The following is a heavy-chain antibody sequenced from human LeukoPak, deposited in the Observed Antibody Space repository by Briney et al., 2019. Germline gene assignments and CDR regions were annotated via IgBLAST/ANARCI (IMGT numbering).Heavy chain of an antibody. D-gene: IGHD6-13*01. CDR2: IYPGDSDT. CDR3: ARHPEYSTSWYSDF. V-gene: IGHV5-51*01. Sequence: GESLKISCQTSGYDFANYWIGWVRQMPGKGLEWMGIIYPGDSDTRYSPSFQGQVTISVDRSITTAYLHWSSLKASDTARYYCARHPEYSTSWYSDFWGQGTLVNVAS. CDR1: GYDFANYW. J-gene: IGHJ4*02.